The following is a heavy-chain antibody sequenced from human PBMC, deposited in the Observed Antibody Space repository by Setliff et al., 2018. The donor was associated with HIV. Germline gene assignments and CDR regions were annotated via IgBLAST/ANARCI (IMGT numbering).Heavy chain of an antibody. Sequence: KPSETLSLTCTVSGGSISSSSYYWGWIRQPPGKGLEWIGSIYYSGSTYYNPSLKSRVTISVDTSKNQFSLKLSSVTAADSAVYYCARAPFYYGSGSYQTFDYWGQGTLVTVSS. CDR3: ARAPFYYGSGSYQTFDY. CDR2: IYYSGST. J-gene: IGHJ4*02. V-gene: IGHV4-39*07. D-gene: IGHD3-10*01. CDR1: GGSISSSSYY.